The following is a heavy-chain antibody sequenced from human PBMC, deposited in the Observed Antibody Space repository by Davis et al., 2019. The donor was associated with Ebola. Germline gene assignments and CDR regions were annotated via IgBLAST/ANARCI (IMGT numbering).Heavy chain of an antibody. J-gene: IGHJ6*04. CDR2: INHSGST. Sequence: SETLSLTCAVYGGSFSGYYWSWIRQPPGTGLEWIGEINHSGSTNYNPSLKSRVTISVDTSKNQFSLKLSSVTAADTAVYYCARDPRTLGYYYYGMDVWGKGTTVTVSS. CDR1: GGSFSGYY. V-gene: IGHV4-34*09. CDR3: ARDPRTLGYYYYGMDV. D-gene: IGHD1-14*01.